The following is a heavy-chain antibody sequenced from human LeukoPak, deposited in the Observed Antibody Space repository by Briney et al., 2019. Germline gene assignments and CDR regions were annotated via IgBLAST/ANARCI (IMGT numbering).Heavy chain of an antibody. V-gene: IGHV3-23*01. CDR1: GFTFSSYA. J-gene: IGHJ3*01. D-gene: IGHD1-1*01. CDR2: ISGSGGTT. CDR3: ARGPGGAFDF. Sequence: GGSLRLSCAASGFTFSSYAMSWVRQAPGKGLEWVSGISGSGGTTYYADSVKGRFTISRDNSKNTLYLQMNTLRAEDTAVYYCARGPGGAFDFWGQGAMVTVSS.